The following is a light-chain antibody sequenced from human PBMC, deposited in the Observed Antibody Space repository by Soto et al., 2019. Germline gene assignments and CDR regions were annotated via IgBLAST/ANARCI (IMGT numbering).Light chain of an antibody. V-gene: IGLV2-8*01. CDR3: SSYAGSNNSV. CDR2: EVS. Sequence: QSALTQPHSASGSPGQSVTISCTGTSSDVGGYNYVSWYQQHPGKAPKLMIYEVSKRPSGVPDRFSGSKSGNTASLTVSGLQAEDEADYYCSSYAGSNNSVFGGGTNLTVL. J-gene: IGLJ3*02. CDR1: SSDVGGYNY.